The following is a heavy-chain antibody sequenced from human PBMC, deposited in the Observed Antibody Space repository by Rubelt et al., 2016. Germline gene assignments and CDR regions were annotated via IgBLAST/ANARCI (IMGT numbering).Heavy chain of an antibody. CDR2: IYYSGST. D-gene: IGHD6-13*01. Sequence: QVQLQESGPGLVKPSETLSLTCTVPGGSITSYYWSWIRQPPGKGLEWIGYIYYSGSTSYNPSLQSRLTISVDTSKNQFSLKLNSVTAADTAVYYCARGGAAAGPFDPWGQGTLVTVSS. CDR3: ARGGAAAGPFDP. V-gene: IGHV4-59*06. CDR1: GGSITSYY. J-gene: IGHJ5*02.